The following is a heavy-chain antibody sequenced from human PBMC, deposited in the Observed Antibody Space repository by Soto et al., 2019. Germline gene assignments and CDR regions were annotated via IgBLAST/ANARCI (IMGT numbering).Heavy chain of an antibody. CDR1: GFTFSSYG. V-gene: IGHV3-7*01. D-gene: IGHD5-12*01. Sequence: PGGSLRLSCAASGFTFSSYGMHWVRQAPGRGLEWVATIKGDGSEKHYVDSLKGRFTIARDNAKNSLYLQMNSLRAEDTAVYYCARERRGYSVAYTMDVWGQGTTVTVSS. CDR2: IKGDGSEK. J-gene: IGHJ6*02. CDR3: ARERRGYSVAYTMDV.